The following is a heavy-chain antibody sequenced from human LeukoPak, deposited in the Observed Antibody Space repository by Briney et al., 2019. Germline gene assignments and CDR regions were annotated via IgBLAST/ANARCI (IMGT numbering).Heavy chain of an antibody. D-gene: IGHD3-3*01. V-gene: IGHV1-2*06. CDR3: ARDFWSGRTNDAFDI. J-gene: IGHJ3*02. CDR1: GYTFTCYC. Sequence: ASVKVSCKASGYTFTCYCMHWVRQAPGQGLEWMGRINPNSGGTNYAQKFQGRVTMTRDTSISTAYMELSRLRSDDTAVYYCARDFWSGRTNDAFDIWGQGTMVTVSS. CDR2: INPNSGGT.